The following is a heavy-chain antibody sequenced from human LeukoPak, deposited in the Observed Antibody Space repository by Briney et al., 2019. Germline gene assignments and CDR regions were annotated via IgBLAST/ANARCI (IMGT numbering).Heavy chain of an antibody. D-gene: IGHD1-1*01. CDR3: ARPELEPRGVWFDP. CDR2: IYTSGST. Sequence: PSETLSLTCTVSGGSISSYYWSWIRQPPGKRLEWIGYIYTSGSTNYNPSLKSRVTISVDTSKNQFSLKLSSVTAADTAVYYCARPELEPRGVWFDPWGQGTLVTVSS. J-gene: IGHJ5*02. CDR1: GGSISSYY. V-gene: IGHV4-4*09.